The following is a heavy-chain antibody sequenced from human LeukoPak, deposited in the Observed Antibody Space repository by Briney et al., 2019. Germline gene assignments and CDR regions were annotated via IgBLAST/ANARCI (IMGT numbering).Heavy chain of an antibody. CDR3: VPTYSSGWYYLDY. CDR2: TIPDSGDT. CDR1: GYTFTGYY. V-gene: IGHV1-2*02. Sequence: ASVKVSCKASGYTFTGYYMHWVRQAPGQGLEWMGWTIPDSGDTNYAQKFQGRVTMTRDTSISTAYMELSRLRSDDTAVYYCVPTYSSGWYYLDYWGQGTLVTVSS. J-gene: IGHJ4*02. D-gene: IGHD6-19*01.